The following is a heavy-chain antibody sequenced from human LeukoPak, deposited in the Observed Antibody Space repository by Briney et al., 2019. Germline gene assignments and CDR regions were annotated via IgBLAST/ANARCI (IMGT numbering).Heavy chain of an antibody. D-gene: IGHD1-26*01. CDR1: GFTFSSYA. V-gene: IGHV3-30*04. J-gene: IGHJ4*02. CDR2: ISYDGSNK. Sequence: PGGSLRLSCAASGFTFSSYAMHWVRQAPGKGLEWVAVISYDGSNKYYADSVKGRFTISRDNSKSTLSLQMNSLRGEDTAVYYCAKESGASGSHYQAYFDSWGQGTLVTVSS. CDR3: AKESGASGSHYQAYFDS.